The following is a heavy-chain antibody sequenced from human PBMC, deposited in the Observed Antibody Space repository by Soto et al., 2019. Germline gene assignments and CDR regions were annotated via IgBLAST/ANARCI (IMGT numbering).Heavy chain of an antibody. V-gene: IGHV1-69*02. CDR3: ARGGGANPSRAFDI. CDR1: GGTFSSYT. CDR2: IIPILGIA. D-gene: IGHD3-16*01. J-gene: IGHJ3*02. Sequence: GASVKVSFKASGGTFSSYTISWVRQAPGQGLEWMGRIIPILGIANYAQKFQGGVTITADKSTSTAYMELSSLRSEDTAVYYCARGGGANPSRAFDIWGQGTMVTVSS.